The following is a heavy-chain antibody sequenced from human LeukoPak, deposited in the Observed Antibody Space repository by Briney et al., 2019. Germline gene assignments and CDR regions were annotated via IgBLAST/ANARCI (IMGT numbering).Heavy chain of an antibody. D-gene: IGHD2-15*01. CDR1: GFTFNNYG. CDR3: AKAGEYCPDGSCYSENYYFDY. J-gene: IGHJ4*02. Sequence: SGGSLRLSCAASGFTFNNYGMAWVRQAPGKGLEWVSGISGSGGSTFYSVKGRFTISRDNSKNTLFLQMNRLRAEDTAIYYCAKAGEYCPDGSCYSENYYFDYWGQGTLVTVSS. CDR2: ISGSGGST. V-gene: IGHV3-23*01.